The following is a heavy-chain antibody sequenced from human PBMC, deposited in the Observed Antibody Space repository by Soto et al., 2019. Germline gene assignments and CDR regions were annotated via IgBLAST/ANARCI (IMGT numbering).Heavy chain of an antibody. Sequence: QVQLQESGPGLVKPSGTLSLTCAVSGGSIRSNNWWSWVRQPPGKGLEWIGEIFQSGSTNYTPSLKTRVTISVDKSKAQFSLKLSSVTAADTAVYYCARVYSGSYSDSWGQGTLVTVSS. CDR1: GGSIRSNNW. D-gene: IGHD1-26*01. CDR2: IFQSGST. V-gene: IGHV4-4*02. CDR3: ARVYSGSYSDS. J-gene: IGHJ4*02.